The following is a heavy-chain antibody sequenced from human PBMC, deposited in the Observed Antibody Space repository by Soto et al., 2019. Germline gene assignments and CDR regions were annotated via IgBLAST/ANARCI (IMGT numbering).Heavy chain of an antibody. CDR1: GFTFSSYS. CDR2: ISSSSSTI. D-gene: IGHD3-10*01. V-gene: IGHV3-48*01. CDR3: PQSYGGNGMDG. J-gene: IGHJ6*02. Sequence: SLRLSCAASGFTFSSYSMNWVRQAPGKGLEWVSYISSSSSTIYYADSVKGRFTISRDNAKNSLYLQMNSLRAEDTAVYYCPQSYGGNGMDGWGQGTTVTFSS.